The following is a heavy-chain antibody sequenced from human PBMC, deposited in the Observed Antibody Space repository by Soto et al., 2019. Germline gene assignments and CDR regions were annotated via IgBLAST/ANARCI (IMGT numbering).Heavy chain of an antibody. D-gene: IGHD3-10*01. CDR2: FHPGESDT. CDR3: ARHEATYYNFYGMDV. V-gene: IGHV5-51*01. J-gene: IGHJ6*02. CDR1: GYSFTTYW. Sequence: GESLKISCESHGYSFTTYWITWVRQKPGKGLEWMGSFHPGESDTKYSPSFQGQVTISADRSLTTAYLQWSSLQAADTATYYCARHEATYYNFYGMDVWGQGTTVTVSS.